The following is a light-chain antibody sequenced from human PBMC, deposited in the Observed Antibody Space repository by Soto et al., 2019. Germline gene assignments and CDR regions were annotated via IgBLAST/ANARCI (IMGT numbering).Light chain of an antibody. J-gene: IGLJ2*01. CDR2: EVS. CDR1: SSDVGAYDY. CDR3: SSYTGNGISTVV. Sequence: QSALTQPPSASGSPGQSVTISCTGTSSDVGAYDYVSWFQQHPGRAPKLMIYEVSKRPSGVPDRFSGSKSGNTASLTVSGLQTGDEADYYCSSYTGNGISTVVVGGGTKLTVL. V-gene: IGLV2-8*01.